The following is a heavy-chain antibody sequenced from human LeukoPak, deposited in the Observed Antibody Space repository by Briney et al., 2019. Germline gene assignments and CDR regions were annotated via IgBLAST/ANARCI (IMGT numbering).Heavy chain of an antibody. D-gene: IGHD2-2*01. CDR3: ANIVVVPAAYDAFDI. CDR1: GFTFSSYA. Sequence: GSLRLSCAASGFTFSSYAMHWVRQAPGKGLEWVAVISYDGSNKYYADSVKGRFTISRDNSKNTLYLQMNSLRAEDTAVYYCANIVVVPAAYDAFDIWGQGTMVTVSS. J-gene: IGHJ3*02. CDR2: ISYDGSNK. V-gene: IGHV3-30-3*01.